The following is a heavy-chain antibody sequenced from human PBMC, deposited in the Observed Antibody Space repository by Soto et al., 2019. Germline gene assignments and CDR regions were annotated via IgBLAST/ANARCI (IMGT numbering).Heavy chain of an antibody. D-gene: IGHD3-3*01. Sequence: PSETLSLTCAVYGGSVHGYYWNWIRQPPWKGLEWIGGINHTGGTHYNPSLKSRVTMSVDTSKNQFSLRLSSVTAAATDIYYCATRITVFGLLIPPFDPWGQGTQVTVS. J-gene: IGHJ5*02. V-gene: IGHV4-34*01. CDR2: INHTGGT. CDR3: ATRITVFGLLIPPFDP. CDR1: GGSVHGYY.